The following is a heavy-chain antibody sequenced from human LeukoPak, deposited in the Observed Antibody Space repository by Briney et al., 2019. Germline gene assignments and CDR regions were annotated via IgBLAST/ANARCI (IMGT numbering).Heavy chain of an antibody. Sequence: PSETLSLTCAVYGGSFSGYYWSWIRQPPGKGLEWIGEINHSGSTNYNPSLKSRVTISVDTSKNQFSLKLSSVTAADTAVYYCARGPPHGSGSYYNGEADYWGQGTLVTVSS. J-gene: IGHJ4*02. CDR3: ARGPPHGSGSYYNGEADY. CDR2: INHSGST. CDR1: GGSFSGYY. D-gene: IGHD3-10*01. V-gene: IGHV4-34*01.